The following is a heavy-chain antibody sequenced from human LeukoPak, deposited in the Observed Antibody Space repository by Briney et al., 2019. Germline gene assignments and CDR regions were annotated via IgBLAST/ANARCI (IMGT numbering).Heavy chain of an antibody. CDR1: GFTFSGYA. CDR3: ARDSSGPGY. CDR2: ISGSGISK. V-gene: IGHV3-23*01. D-gene: IGHD6-19*01. Sequence: GGSLRLSCAASGFTFSGYAMNWVRQVPGKGLEWVSSISGSGISKYYAESVKGRFTISRDNSKNTLYLQMNSLRAEDTAVYYCARDSSGPGYWGQGTLVTVSS. J-gene: IGHJ4*02.